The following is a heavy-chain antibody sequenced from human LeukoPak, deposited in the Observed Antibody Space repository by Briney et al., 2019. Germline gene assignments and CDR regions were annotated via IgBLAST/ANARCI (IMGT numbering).Heavy chain of an antibody. CDR3: ARVRIAAGGDYFDY. D-gene: IGHD6-13*01. J-gene: IGHJ4*02. CDR1: GFTFSSYA. V-gene: IGHV3-30-3*01. Sequence: PGGSLRLSCAASGFTFSSYAMHWVRQAPGKGLEWVAVISYDGSNKYYADSVKGRFTISRDNSKNTLYLQMNSLRAEDTAVYYCARVRIAAGGDYFDYWGQGTLVTVSS. CDR2: ISYDGSNK.